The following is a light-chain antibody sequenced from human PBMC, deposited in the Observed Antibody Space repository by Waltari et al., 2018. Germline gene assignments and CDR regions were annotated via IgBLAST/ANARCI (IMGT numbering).Light chain of an antibody. CDR3: QVWDDSNNSGV. V-gene: IGLV3-21*04. Sequence: YVLTQPPSLSVAPGETARLTCGGDNIETKRLNWYQFKPGQAPLLVMFYDSDRPPGIPERLSGSNSGNTATLTITWVEAGDEADYHCQVWDDSNNSGVFGGGTKLTVL. CDR2: YDS. J-gene: IGLJ3*02. CDR1: NIETKR.